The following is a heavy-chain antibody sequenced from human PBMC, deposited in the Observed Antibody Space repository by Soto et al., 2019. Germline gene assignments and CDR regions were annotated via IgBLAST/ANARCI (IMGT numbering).Heavy chain of an antibody. V-gene: IGHV1-8*01. CDR1: GYTFTSYV. CDR3: ARIIGKVVDY. Sequence: ASVKVSCKASGYTFTSYVINWVRQASGQGLEWMGWMNPNSCNTGYAQKFQGRVTMTRNTSISTAYMELSSLRSEDTAVYYCARIIGKVVDYWGQGTLVTVSS. CDR2: MNPNSCNT. J-gene: IGHJ4*02. D-gene: IGHD1-26*01.